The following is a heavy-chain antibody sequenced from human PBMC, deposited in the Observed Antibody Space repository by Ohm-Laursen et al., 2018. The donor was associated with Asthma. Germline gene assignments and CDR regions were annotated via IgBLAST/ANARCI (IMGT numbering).Heavy chain of an antibody. CDR3: ATVWGGSYYAFDI. J-gene: IGHJ3*02. CDR1: GYTLTELS. CDR2: FDPEDGET. V-gene: IGHV1-24*01. D-gene: IGHD1-26*01. Sequence: SVKVSCKVSGYTLTELSMHWVRQAPGKGLEWMGGFDPEDGETIYAQKFQGRVTMTEDTSTDTAYMELSSLRSEDTAVYYCATVWGGSYYAFDIWGQGTMVTVSS.